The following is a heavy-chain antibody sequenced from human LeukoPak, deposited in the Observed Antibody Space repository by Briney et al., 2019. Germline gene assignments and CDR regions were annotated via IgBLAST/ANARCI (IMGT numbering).Heavy chain of an antibody. Sequence: SETLSLTCTVSGGSISSSSYYWGWIRQPPGKGLEWIGSIYYSGSTYYNPSLKSRVTISVDTSKNQFSLKLSSVTAADTAVYYCARRRYSSSSGWFDPWGQGTPVTVSS. CDR1: GGSISSSSYY. V-gene: IGHV4-39*01. J-gene: IGHJ5*02. D-gene: IGHD6-6*01. CDR2: IYYSGST. CDR3: ARRRYSSSSGWFDP.